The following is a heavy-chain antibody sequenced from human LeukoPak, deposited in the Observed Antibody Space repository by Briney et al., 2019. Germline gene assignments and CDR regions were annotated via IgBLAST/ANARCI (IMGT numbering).Heavy chain of an antibody. CDR1: GFTFSTYS. CDR2: ISYDGSNK. D-gene: IGHD3-10*01. J-gene: IGHJ4*02. V-gene: IGHV3-30*03. CDR3: ARVGRTILVRGYFDY. Sequence: PGGSLRLSCAASGFTFSTYSMNWVRQAPGKGLEWVAVISYDGSNKYYADSVKGRFTISRDNSKNTLYLQMNSLRAEDTAVYYCARVGRTILVRGYFDYWGQGTLVTVSS.